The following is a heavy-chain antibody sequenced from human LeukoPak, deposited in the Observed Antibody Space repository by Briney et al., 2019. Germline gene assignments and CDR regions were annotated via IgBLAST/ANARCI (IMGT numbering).Heavy chain of an antibody. CDR1: GGSFSGHY. J-gene: IGHJ4*02. CDR2: INHSGST. V-gene: IGHV4-34*01. D-gene: IGHD5-24*01. CDR3: ARLQRWLQSADY. Sequence: PSETLSLTCAVYGGSFSGHYWSWIRQPPGKGLEWIGEINHSGSTNYNPSLKSRVTISVDTSKNQFSLKLSSVTAADTAVYYCARLQRWLQSADYWGQGTLVTVSS.